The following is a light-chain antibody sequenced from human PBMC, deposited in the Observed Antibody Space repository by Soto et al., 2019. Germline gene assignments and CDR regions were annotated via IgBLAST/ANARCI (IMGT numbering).Light chain of an antibody. CDR2: EVS. Sequence: QSALTQPASVSGSPGQSITISCTGTSSDVGGYKYVSWYQQHPDKAPKLIIFEVSNRPSGISSRFSGSKSGNTASLTISGLQAEDEADYYCASYTSSRAYVFGIGTKV. CDR1: SSDVGGYKY. CDR3: ASYTSSRAYV. V-gene: IGLV2-14*01. J-gene: IGLJ1*01.